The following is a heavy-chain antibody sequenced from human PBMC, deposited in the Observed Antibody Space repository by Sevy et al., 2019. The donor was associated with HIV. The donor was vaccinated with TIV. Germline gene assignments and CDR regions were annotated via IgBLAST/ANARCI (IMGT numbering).Heavy chain of an antibody. CDR1: GFTFRSFS. CDR3: ARDAARVIVPTAGFDS. D-gene: IGHD1-1*01. Sequence: GSRLKISCVASGFTFRSFSMHWVRQAPGKGLEWVAAIWYDGRTERYADSVQGRFTISRDNSKKTLHLQMNSLRAEDTALYYCARDAARVIVPTAGFDSWGQGTLVTVSS. V-gene: IGHV3-33*01. CDR2: IWYDGRTE. J-gene: IGHJ5*01.